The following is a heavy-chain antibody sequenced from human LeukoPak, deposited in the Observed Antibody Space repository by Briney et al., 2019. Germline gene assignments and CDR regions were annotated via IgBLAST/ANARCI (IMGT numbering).Heavy chain of an antibody. CDR2: ISGSGGST. J-gene: IGHJ6*02. D-gene: IGHD3-22*01. CDR1: GFTFSSYA. Sequence: GRSLRLSCAASGFTFSSYAMSWVRQAPGKGLEWVSAISGSGGSTYYADSVKGRFTISRDNSKNTLYLQMNSPRAEDTAVYYCAKDDLRITMIVVVQHGMDVWGQGTTVTVSS. CDR3: AKDDLRITMIVVVQHGMDV. V-gene: IGHV3-23*01.